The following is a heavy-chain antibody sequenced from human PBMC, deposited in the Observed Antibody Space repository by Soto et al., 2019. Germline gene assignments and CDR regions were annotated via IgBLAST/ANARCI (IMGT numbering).Heavy chain of an antibody. D-gene: IGHD3-10*01. CDR2: ISSSTSTI. V-gene: IGHV3-48*01. CDR1: GFTFSSYS. J-gene: IGHJ5*02. CDR3: ARGGSLNWFDP. Sequence: EVQLVESGGGLVQPGGSLRLSCAASGFTFSSYSMNWVRQAPGKGLEWVSYISSSTSTIYYADSVKGRFTIPRDNAKNSLYLQMNSLRAEDTAVYYCARGGSLNWFDPWGQGTLVTVSS.